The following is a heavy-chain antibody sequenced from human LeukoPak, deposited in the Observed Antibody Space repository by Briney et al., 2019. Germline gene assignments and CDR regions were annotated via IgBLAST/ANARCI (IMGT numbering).Heavy chain of an antibody. Sequence: TGGSLRLSCAASGFTFSSYWMHWVRQAPGKGLVWVSRINSDGSSTSYADSVKGRFTISRDNAKDTLYLQMNSLRAEDTAVYDCARDHWGYSNYNRFDPWGQGTLVTVSS. V-gene: IGHV3-74*01. CDR2: INSDGSST. J-gene: IGHJ5*02. CDR3: ARDHWGYSNYNRFDP. D-gene: IGHD4-11*01. CDR1: GFTFSSYW.